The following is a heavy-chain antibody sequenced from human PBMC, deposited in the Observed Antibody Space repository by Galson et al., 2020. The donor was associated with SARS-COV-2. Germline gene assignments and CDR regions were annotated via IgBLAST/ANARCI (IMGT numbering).Heavy chain of an antibody. CDR1: GDSVNSISHY. D-gene: IGHD2-2*01. CDR3: ARYAGSFLVWYFDL. V-gene: IGHV4-61*01. Sequence: ASETLSLTCTVSGDSVNSISHYWSWFRQPPGKEPEWIGYIYYSGSTDYNPSLKTRVTMSVDTSKNQFSLKLTSVTTADTAVYFCARYAGSFLVWYFDLWSRGTLVTVSS. CDR2: IYYSGST. J-gene: IGHJ2*01.